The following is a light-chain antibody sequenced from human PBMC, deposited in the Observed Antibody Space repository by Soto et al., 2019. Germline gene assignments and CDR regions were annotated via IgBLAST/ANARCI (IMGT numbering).Light chain of an antibody. Sequence: QSALTQPPSASGSPGQSVTISCTGTSSDFGTYNFVSWYQQHPGKAPKLMIYEVNKRPSGVPDRFSGSKSGNTASLTVSGLQAEDKADYYCSSYVRTTSFAFGGGTKLTVL. CDR1: SSDFGTYNF. CDR3: SSYVRTTSFA. CDR2: EVN. V-gene: IGLV2-8*01. J-gene: IGLJ2*01.